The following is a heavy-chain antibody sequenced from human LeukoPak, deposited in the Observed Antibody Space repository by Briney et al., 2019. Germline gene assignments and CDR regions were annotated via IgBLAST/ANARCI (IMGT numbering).Heavy chain of an antibody. CDR3: AKDGKQWLANNWFGP. D-gene: IGHD6-19*01. CDR1: GFTFSSYA. V-gene: IGHV3-23*01. CDR2: ISGSGGST. J-gene: IGHJ5*02. Sequence: GGSLRLSCAASGFTFSSYAMSWVRQAPGKGLEWVSAISGSGGSTYYADSVKGRFTISRDNSKNTLYLQMNSLRAEDTAVYYCAKDGKQWLANNWFGPWGQGTLVTVSS.